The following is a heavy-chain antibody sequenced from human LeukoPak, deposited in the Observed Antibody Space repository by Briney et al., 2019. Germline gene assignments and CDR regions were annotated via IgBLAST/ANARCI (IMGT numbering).Heavy chain of an antibody. D-gene: IGHD5/OR15-5a*01. V-gene: IGHV3-21*01. CDR1: GFTFGDYA. J-gene: IGHJ6*04. CDR2: ISSSSSHI. CDR3: AREIERGSTPYMDV. Sequence: PGGSLRLSCTTSGFTFGDYAVSWVRQAPGKGLEWVSSISSSSSHIYYADSVKGRFTISRDNAKNSLYLQMNSLRAEDTAVYFCAREIERGSTPYMDVWGKGTTVTVSS.